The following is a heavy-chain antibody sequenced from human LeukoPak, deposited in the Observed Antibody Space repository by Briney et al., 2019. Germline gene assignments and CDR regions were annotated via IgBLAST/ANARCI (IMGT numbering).Heavy chain of an antibody. Sequence: PSETLSLTCTVSGGSISSYYWSWIRQPPGKGLEWIGYIYYSGSTNYNPSLKSRVTISVDTSKNQFSLKLSSVTAADTAVYYCARMTTVTEGQYYYYYYYMDVWGKGTTVTVSS. CDR2: IYYSGST. CDR3: ARMTTVTEGQYYYYYYYMDV. V-gene: IGHV4-59*01. J-gene: IGHJ6*03. D-gene: IGHD4-11*01. CDR1: GGSISSYY.